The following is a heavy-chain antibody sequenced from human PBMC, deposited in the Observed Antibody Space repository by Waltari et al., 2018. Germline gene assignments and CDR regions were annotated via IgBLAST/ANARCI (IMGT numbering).Heavy chain of an antibody. D-gene: IGHD3-10*01. CDR2: IRYDGSNK. Sequence: QVQLVESGGGVVQPGGSLRLSCAASGFTFSSYGMHWVRQAPGKGLEWVAFIRYDGSNKYYADSVKGRFTISRDNSKNTLYLQMNSLRAEDTAVYYCAKGSILLWFRELSTRPNLTFDYWGQGTLVTVSS. CDR3: AKGSILLWFRELSTRPNLTFDY. CDR1: GFTFSSYG. J-gene: IGHJ4*02. V-gene: IGHV3-30*02.